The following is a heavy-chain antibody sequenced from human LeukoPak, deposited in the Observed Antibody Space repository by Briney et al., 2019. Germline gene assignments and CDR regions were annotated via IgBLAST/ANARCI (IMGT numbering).Heavy chain of an antibody. D-gene: IGHD1-26*01. Sequence: GRSLRLSCAASGFTFSSYAMSWVRQAPGKGLEWVSAISGSGGSTYYADSVKGRFTISRDNSKNTLYLQMNSLRAEDTAVYYCAKGGGSYYAGRAFDIWGQGTMVTVSS. CDR3: AKGGGSYYAGRAFDI. V-gene: IGHV3-23*01. J-gene: IGHJ3*02. CDR1: GFTFSSYA. CDR2: ISGSGGST.